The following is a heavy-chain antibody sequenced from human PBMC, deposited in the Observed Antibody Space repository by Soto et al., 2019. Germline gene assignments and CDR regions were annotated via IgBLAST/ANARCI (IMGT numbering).Heavy chain of an antibody. V-gene: IGHV1-58*01. D-gene: IGHD5-12*01. CDR1: GFTFTSSA. J-gene: IGHJ6*02. CDR3: AADALRDGYNDGYGMDV. CDR2: IVVGSGNT. Sequence: ASVKVSCKASGFTFTSSAVQWVRQARGQRLEWIGWIVVGSGNTNYAQKFQERVTITRDMSTSTAYMELSSLRSEDTAVYYCAADALRDGYNDGYGMDVWGQGTTVTVSS.